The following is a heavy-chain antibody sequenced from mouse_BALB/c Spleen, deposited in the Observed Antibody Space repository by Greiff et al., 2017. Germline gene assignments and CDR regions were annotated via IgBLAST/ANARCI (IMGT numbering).Heavy chain of an antibody. Sequence: EVQLVESGGGLVKPGGSLKLSCAASGFTFSSYAMSWVRQTPEKRLEWVASISSGGSTYYPDSVKGRVTISRDNARNSLYLQMSSLRSEDTAMYYCARKYGYFDYWGQGTTLTVSS. CDR3: ARKYGYFDY. D-gene: IGHD1-1*02. CDR1: GFTFSSYA. CDR2: ISSGGST. J-gene: IGHJ2*01. V-gene: IGHV5-6-5*01.